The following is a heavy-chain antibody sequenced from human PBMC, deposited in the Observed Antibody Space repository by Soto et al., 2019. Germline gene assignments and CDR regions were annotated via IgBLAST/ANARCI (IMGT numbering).Heavy chain of an antibody. D-gene: IGHD3-10*01. V-gene: IGHV3-48*03. CDR3: ARGATITLYYYGMDV. J-gene: IGHJ6*02. CDR2: ISSSGSTI. Sequence: GGSLRLSCAASGFTFSSYEMNWVRQAPGKGLEWVSYISSSGSTIYYADSVKGRFTISRDNAKNSLYLQMNSLRAEDTAVYYCARGATITLYYYGMDVWGQGTTVTVSS. CDR1: GFTFSSYE.